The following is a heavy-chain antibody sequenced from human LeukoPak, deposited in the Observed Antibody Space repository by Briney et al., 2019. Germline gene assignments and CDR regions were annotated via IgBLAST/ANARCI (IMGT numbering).Heavy chain of an antibody. CDR2: INADGSTA. V-gene: IGHV3-74*01. CDR1: GFTFGNSW. CDR3: VVVVEPPDSDGFDV. J-gene: IGHJ3*01. Sequence: GGSLRLSCAASGFTFGNSWVHWVRQAPGKGLVWVSLINADGSTAIYADSVKGRFTISRDNARNTLPLQMNSLTIEDTAVYYCVVVVEPPDSDGFDVWGQGTMITVSS. D-gene: IGHD1-14*01.